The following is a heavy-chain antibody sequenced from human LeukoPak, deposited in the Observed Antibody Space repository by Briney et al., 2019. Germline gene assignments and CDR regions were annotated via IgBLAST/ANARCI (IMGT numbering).Heavy chain of an antibody. V-gene: IGHV1-69*04. J-gene: IGHJ4*02. CDR1: GGTFSSYA. Sequence: SVKVSCKASGGTFSSYAISWVRQAPGQGLEWMGRITPILGMANYAQKFQGRVTITADKSTSTAYMELSSLRSEDTAVYYCATGPRGSGSYYPFDYWGQGTLVTVSS. CDR3: ATGPRGSGSYYPFDY. D-gene: IGHD3-10*01. CDR2: ITPILGMA.